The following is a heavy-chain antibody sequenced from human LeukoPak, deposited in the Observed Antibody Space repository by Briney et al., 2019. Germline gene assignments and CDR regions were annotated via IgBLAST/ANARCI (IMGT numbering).Heavy chain of an antibody. D-gene: IGHD3-22*01. CDR3: AKSSSARVVILGY. Sequence: GGSLRLSCAASGFTFSTYAMHWVRQAPGKRLECISSISSNGDNTYYAKSVKGRFTISRDNSKNTLYLQMNSLRAEDTAVYYCAKSSSARVVILGYWGQGTLVIVSS. V-gene: IGHV3-64*01. CDR2: ISSNGDNT. J-gene: IGHJ4*02. CDR1: GFTFSTYA.